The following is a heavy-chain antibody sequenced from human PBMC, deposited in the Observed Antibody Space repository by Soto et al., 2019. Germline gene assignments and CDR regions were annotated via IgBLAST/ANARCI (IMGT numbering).Heavy chain of an antibody. V-gene: IGHV3-13*01. D-gene: IGHD3-10*01. CDR2: LSYAGDT. CDR3: AKGPPPASGYYYMAV. CDR1: GFTLSTYD. Sequence: GGSLRLSCAASGFTLSTYDMHWVRQATGKGLEWVAALSYAGDTYYPGSVKGRFTVSRESAKTSLYLQMNSLTAGDTAVYSCAKGPPPASGYYYMAVWGKGPTVTASS. J-gene: IGHJ6*03.